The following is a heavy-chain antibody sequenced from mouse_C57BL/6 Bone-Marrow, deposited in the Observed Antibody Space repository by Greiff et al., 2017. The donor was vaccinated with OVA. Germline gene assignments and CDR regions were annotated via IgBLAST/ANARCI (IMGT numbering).Heavy chain of an antibody. CDR1: GFSFNTYA. V-gene: IGHV10-1*01. J-gene: IGHJ2*01. Sequence: EVKLVESGGGLVQPKGSLKLSCAASGFSFNTYAMNWVRQAPGKGLEWVARIRSKSNNYATYYADSVKDRFTISRNDSESMLYLQMNNLKTEDTAMYYCVRLGPPDYWGQGTTLTVSA. CDR2: IRSKSNNYAT. D-gene: IGHD6-1*01. CDR3: VRLGPPDY.